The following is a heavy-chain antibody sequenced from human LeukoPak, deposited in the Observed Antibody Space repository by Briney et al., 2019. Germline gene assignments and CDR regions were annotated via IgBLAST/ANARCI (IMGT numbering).Heavy chain of an antibody. J-gene: IGHJ4*02. CDR2: INAYNVNT. CDR3: ARVGATTDYFDY. CDR1: GYTFTING. D-gene: IGHD1-26*01. Sequence: EASVKVSCKSSGYTFTINGISWVRQAPGQGLEGMGWINAYNVNTNYAQKLQGRVTMTTDTSTSTAYMELRSLRSADAAVYYCARVGATTDYFDYWGQGTLVTVSS. V-gene: IGHV1-18*01.